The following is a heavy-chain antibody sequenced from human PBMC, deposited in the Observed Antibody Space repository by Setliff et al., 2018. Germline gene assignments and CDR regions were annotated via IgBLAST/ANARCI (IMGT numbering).Heavy chain of an antibody. D-gene: IGHD5-12*01. CDR3: ARSEANGGHDPFDI. Sequence: GGSLRLSCAASGFPFRIYSMHWVRQAPGKGLEWVSSISDSSFHIYYRDSVKGRFTISRDNAKNSLYLQMNSLRADDTAVYYCARSEANGGHDPFDIWGQGTMVTV. CDR2: ISDSSFHI. CDR1: GFPFRIYS. V-gene: IGHV3-21*01. J-gene: IGHJ3*02.